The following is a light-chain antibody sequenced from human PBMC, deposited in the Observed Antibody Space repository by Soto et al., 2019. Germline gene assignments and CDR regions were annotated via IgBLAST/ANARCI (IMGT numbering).Light chain of an antibody. V-gene: IGLV2-14*03. Sequence: QSALTQPASVSGSPGQSIAISCTGTSSDVGSYDSVSWYQQYPGKAHKLMIHDVNNRPSGISDRFSGSKSGNTASLTISGLQAEDEADYYCSPFTSSTSYVFGTGTKVTVL. CDR2: DVN. CDR1: SSDVGSYDS. CDR3: SPFTSSTSYV. J-gene: IGLJ1*01.